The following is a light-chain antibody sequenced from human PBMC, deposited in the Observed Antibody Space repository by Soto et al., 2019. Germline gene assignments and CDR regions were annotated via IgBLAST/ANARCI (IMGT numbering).Light chain of an antibody. Sequence: EIVMTQSPVTLSVSPGERATLSCRASQSVSTNLAWYQQKPGQAPRLLIYGASSRATGIPDRFSGSGSGTDFTLTISSLEPEDFAVYYCQQRSNWLTFGGGTKVDIK. CDR3: QQRSNWLT. CDR1: QSVSTN. J-gene: IGKJ4*01. V-gene: IGKV3-11*01. CDR2: GAS.